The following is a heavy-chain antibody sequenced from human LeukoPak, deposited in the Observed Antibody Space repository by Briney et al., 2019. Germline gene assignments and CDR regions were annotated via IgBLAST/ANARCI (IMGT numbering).Heavy chain of an antibody. D-gene: IGHD1-26*01. CDR2: IYYSGST. V-gene: IGHV4-39*01. Sequence: SETLSLTCTVSGGSISSSSYYWGWIRQPPGKGLEWIGTIYYSGSTYYNPSLKSRFTISVDTSNIQFSLKLSSVTAADTAVCYCARAGLGTYYGTYYFDYWGQGTLVTVSS. CDR3: ARAGLGTYYGTYYFDY. CDR1: GGSISSSSYY. J-gene: IGHJ4*02.